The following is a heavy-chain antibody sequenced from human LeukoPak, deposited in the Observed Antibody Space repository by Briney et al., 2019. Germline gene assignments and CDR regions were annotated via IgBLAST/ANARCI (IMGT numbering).Heavy chain of an antibody. Sequence: GRSLRLSCAASGFTFSSYAMHWVRQAPGKGLEWVAVISYDGSNKYYADSVKGRFTISRDNSKNTLYLQMNSLRAEDTAVYYCARDTSESSSWYDWFDPWGQGTLVTVSS. CDR1: GFTFSSYA. CDR3: ARDTSESSSWYDWFDP. CDR2: ISYDGSNK. V-gene: IGHV3-30-3*01. D-gene: IGHD6-13*01. J-gene: IGHJ5*02.